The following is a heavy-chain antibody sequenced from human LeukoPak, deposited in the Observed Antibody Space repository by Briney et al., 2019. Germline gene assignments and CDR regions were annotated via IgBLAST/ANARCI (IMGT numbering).Heavy chain of an antibody. J-gene: IGHJ6*03. CDR1: GGSISSYY. CDR2: IYYSGST. Sequence: KPSETLSLTCTVSGGSISSYYWSWIRQPPGKGLEWIGYIYYSGSTNYNPSLKSRVTISVDTSKNQFSLKLSSVTAADTAVYYCARSSDYGDYVYYHYYMDVWGKGTTVTVSS. V-gene: IGHV4-59*01. D-gene: IGHD4-17*01. CDR3: ARSSDYGDYVYYHYYMDV.